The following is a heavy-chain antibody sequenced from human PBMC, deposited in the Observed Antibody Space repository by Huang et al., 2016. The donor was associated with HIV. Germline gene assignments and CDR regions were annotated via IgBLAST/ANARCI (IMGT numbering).Heavy chain of an antibody. CDR2: ISTSSSFI. Sequence: EVQLVESGGGLVKPGGSLRLSCAASGFSLGSYNMYWVRQTPGKGLQWVSSISTSSSFIDYADSVKGRFSISRDNAKNSLYLQMNNLRGEDTAVYYCARDRGQQLSPFDSWGQGTLVTVSS. CDR1: GFSLGSYN. CDR3: ARDRGQQLSPFDS. V-gene: IGHV3-21*01. D-gene: IGHD6-13*01. J-gene: IGHJ4*02.